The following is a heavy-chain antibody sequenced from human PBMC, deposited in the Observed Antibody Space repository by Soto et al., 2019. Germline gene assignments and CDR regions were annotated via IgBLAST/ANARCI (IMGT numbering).Heavy chain of an antibody. D-gene: IGHD1-26*01. CDR2: ISAYNGNT. CDR3: ARVKWELSPGAFDI. V-gene: IGHV1-18*01. CDR1: GYTFTSYG. J-gene: IGHJ3*02. Sequence: GASVKVSCKASGYTFTSYGISWVRQAPGQGLEWMGWISAYNGNTNYAQKLQGRVTMTRDTSTSTVYMELSSLRSEDTAVYYCARVKWELSPGAFDIWGQGTMVTVSS.